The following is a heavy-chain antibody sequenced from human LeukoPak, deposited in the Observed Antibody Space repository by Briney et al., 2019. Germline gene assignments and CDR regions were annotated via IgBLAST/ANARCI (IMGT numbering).Heavy chain of an antibody. CDR1: GFSFNMYA. J-gene: IGHJ4*02. D-gene: IGHD3-3*01. Sequence: GESLRLSCAASGFSFNMYAMSWVRQAPGKGLEWVSAINDRGITTNYADSVKGRFTISRENSKNTLYLQMNSLRAEDTAVYYCAKDGITIFGVAPSDYWGQGTLVTVSS. CDR2: INDRGITT. CDR3: AKDGITIFGVAPSDY. V-gene: IGHV3-23*01.